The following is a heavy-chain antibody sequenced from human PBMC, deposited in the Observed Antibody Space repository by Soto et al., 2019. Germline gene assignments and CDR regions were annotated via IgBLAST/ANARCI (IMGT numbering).Heavy chain of an antibody. CDR2: ISGNGDSA. CDR3: GKEGRGSGWSVCNF. J-gene: IGHJ4*02. D-gene: IGHD6-19*01. CDR1: GFPFRDYA. Sequence: VQLLESGGGLVQPGGSLRLSCAASGFPFRDYAMNWVRQAPGKGLEWVSDISGNGDSARYADSVKGRFTVSRDNSRDTLYLQMNSLRGDDTAVYYCGKEGRGSGWSVCNFWGQGTLVTVSS. V-gene: IGHV3-23*01.